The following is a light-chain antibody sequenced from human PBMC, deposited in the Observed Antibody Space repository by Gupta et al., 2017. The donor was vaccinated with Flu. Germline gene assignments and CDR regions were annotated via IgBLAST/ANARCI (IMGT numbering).Light chain of an antibody. Sequence: QSVLTQPPSASGTPGQRVTISCSGSNSNIGSDTVNWYQQLPGTPPKLLIYSDNQRPSGVPDRFSGSKSGTSASLAISGLQSEDEADYYCAAWDDSLNGVVFGGGTKLTAL. CDR2: SDN. CDR1: NSNIGSDT. CDR3: AAWDDSLNGVV. J-gene: IGLJ2*01. V-gene: IGLV1-44*01.